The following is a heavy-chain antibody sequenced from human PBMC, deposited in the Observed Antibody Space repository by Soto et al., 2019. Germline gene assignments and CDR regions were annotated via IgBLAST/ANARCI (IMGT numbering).Heavy chain of an antibody. J-gene: IGHJ4*02. Sequence: SETLSLTCTVSGGSISGGTYYWSWIRQPPGQGLEWIGYIYFSGSTYYNPSLKSRVIISVDTSKNQFSLRLSSVTAADTAVYYCARMYSSTWYYFDYWGQGTLVTVSS. CDR3: ARMYSSTWYYFDY. CDR1: GGSISGGTYY. D-gene: IGHD6-13*01. V-gene: IGHV4-30-4*08. CDR2: IYFSGST.